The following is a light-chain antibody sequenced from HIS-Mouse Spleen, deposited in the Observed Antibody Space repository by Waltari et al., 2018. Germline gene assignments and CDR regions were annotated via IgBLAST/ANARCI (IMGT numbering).Light chain of an antibody. Sequence: DIQMTQSPSTPSASVGARVTITCRASQSISSWLAWYQQKPGKAPKLLIYKASSLESGVPSRFSGSGSGTEFTLTISSLQPDDFATYYCQQYNSYSRTFGQGTKVEIK. CDR3: QQYNSYSRT. V-gene: IGKV1-5*03. CDR2: KAS. J-gene: IGKJ1*01. CDR1: QSISSW.